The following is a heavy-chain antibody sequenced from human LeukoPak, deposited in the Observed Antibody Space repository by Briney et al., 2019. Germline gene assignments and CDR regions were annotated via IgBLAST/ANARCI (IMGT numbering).Heavy chain of an antibody. CDR2: IYTSGST. V-gene: IGHV4-4*07. CDR3: ASGLIAAAGPDWFDP. J-gene: IGHJ5*02. D-gene: IGHD6-13*01. Sequence: PSETLSLTCTVSGGSINSYYWSWIRQPAGKGLEWIGRIYTSGSTNYNPSLKSRVTMSVDTSKNQFSLKLSSVTAADTAVYYCASGLIAAAGPDWFDPWGQRTLVTVSS. CDR1: GGSINSYY.